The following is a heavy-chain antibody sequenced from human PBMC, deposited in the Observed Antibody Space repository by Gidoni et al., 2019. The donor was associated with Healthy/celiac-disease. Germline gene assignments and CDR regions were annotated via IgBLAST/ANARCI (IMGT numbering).Heavy chain of an antibody. CDR1: VFTFSSYS. CDR3: ASVVVPAAFDY. V-gene: IGHV3-21*01. Sequence: EVQLVESGGGLVKPGGSLRPSCAASVFTFSSYSMNWVRQAPGKGLEWVSSISSSSSYIYYADSVKGRFTISRDNAKNSLYLQMNSLRAEDTAVYYCASVVVPAAFDYWGQGTLVTVSS. D-gene: IGHD2-2*01. J-gene: IGHJ4*02. CDR2: ISSSSSYI.